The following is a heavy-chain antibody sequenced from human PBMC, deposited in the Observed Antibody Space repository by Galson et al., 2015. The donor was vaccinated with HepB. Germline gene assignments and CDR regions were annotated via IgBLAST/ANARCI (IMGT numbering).Heavy chain of an antibody. Sequence: ETLSLNCTVAGGAISRDGYYWGWIRQPPGGGLEWIGSIYYSGSTFYNPSLQTRVTMSVARSKNQFSLQLSSVTAADTAVYYCALSIAVRPGPWGTMDVWGQGTTGSVSS. J-gene: IGHJ6*02. CDR3: ALSIAVRPGPWGTMDV. CDR2: IYYSGST. CDR1: GGAISRDGYY. V-gene: IGHV4-39*01. D-gene: IGHD6-19*01.